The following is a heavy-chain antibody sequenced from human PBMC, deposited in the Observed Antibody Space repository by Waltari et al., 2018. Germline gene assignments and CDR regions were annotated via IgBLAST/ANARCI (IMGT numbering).Heavy chain of an antibody. CDR3: ASCCSSTNQRYYYYGMDV. CDR1: GGSFSGYY. CDR2: INHSGST. J-gene: IGHJ6*02. D-gene: IGHD2-2*01. Sequence: QVQLQQWGAGLLKPSETLSLTCAVYGGSFSGYYWSWIRQPPGKGLEWIGEINHSGSTNYNPSLKSRVTISVDTSKNQFSLKLSSVTAADTAVYYCASCCSSTNQRYYYYGMDVWGQGTTVTVSS. V-gene: IGHV4-34*01.